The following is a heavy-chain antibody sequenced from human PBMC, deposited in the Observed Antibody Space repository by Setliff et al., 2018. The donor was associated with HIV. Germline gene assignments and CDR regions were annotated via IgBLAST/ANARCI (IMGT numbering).Heavy chain of an antibody. Sequence: GGSLRLSCAASGFTFSKLLMNWVRQAPGKGLEWVSVIYSGGSSTYYADSVKGRFTISRDNSKNTLYLQMNSPRAEDTAVYYCGKVKISAAGSLDHWGQGALVTVSS. J-gene: IGHJ4*02. V-gene: IGHV3-23*03. D-gene: IGHD6-13*01. CDR1: GFTFSKLL. CDR3: GKVKISAAGSLDH. CDR2: IYSGGSST.